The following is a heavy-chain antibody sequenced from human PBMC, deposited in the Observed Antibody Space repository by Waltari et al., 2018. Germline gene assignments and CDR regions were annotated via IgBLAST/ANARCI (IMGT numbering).Heavy chain of an antibody. V-gene: IGHV4-39*01. D-gene: IGHD2-15*01. Sequence: QLQLQESGPGLVKASEILSLTCTVSGDSISSSSYYWGWVRQPPGKGLEWIGNMYYSGSTYYNPSLKSRVTISGDTSKSQFSLKLSSVTAADTSMYYCVRHARTTSGGKHFDHWGQGMLVTVSP. CDR2: MYYSGST. CDR3: VRHARTTSGGKHFDH. CDR1: GDSISSSSYY. J-gene: IGHJ4*02.